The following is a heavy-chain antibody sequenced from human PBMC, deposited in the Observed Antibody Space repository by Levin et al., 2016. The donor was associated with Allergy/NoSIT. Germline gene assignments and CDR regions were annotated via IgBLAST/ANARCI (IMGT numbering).Heavy chain of an antibody. D-gene: IGHD2-21*02. V-gene: IGHV3-15*01. Sequence: VRQAPGKGLEWVGRIKSKTDGGTTDYAAPVKGRFTISRDDSKNTLYLQMNSLKTEDTAVYYCTTDHPHIVVVTAIDQEHPARSNDYWGQGTLVTVSS. CDR2: IKSKTDGGTT. J-gene: IGHJ4*02. CDR3: TTDHPHIVVVTAIDQEHPARSNDY.